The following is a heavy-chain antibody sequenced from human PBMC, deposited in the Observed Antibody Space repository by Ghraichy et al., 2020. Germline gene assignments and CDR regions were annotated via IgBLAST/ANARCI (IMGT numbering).Heavy chain of an antibody. CDR3: AKELYYYDSSSYYPLDH. CDR2: ISHDGNEH. CDR1: GLSFRKYG. Sequence: TLSLTCAASGLSFRKYGVHWVRQAPGKGLEWVALISHDGNEHYYADAVKGRFSISRDNSKNTVDLQMRSLRPEDTAVYYCAKELYYYDSSSYYPLDHWGQGTLVTVTS. D-gene: IGHD3-22*01. J-gene: IGHJ4*02. V-gene: IGHV3-30*18.